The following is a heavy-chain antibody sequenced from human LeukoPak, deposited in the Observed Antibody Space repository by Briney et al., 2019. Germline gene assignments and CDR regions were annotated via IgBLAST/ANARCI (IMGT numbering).Heavy chain of an antibody. Sequence: ASVKVSCKASGYTFTSYDINWVRQATGQGLEWMGWMNPNSGNTGYAQKFQGRVTMTRNTSISTAYMELSSLRSDDTAVYYCARASGSYFLNWFDPWGQGTLVTVSS. CDR2: MNPNSGNT. CDR3: ARASGSYFLNWFDP. CDR1: GYTFTSYD. V-gene: IGHV1-8*01. D-gene: IGHD1-26*01. J-gene: IGHJ5*02.